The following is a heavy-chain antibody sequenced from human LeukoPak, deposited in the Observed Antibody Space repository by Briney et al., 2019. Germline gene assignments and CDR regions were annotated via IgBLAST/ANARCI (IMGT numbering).Heavy chain of an antibody. J-gene: IGHJ3*02. Sequence: PSETLSLTCAVSGYSISSGYYWGWIRQPPGKGLEWIGSVYHSGSTYYNPSLKSRVTISVDTSKNQFSLKLSSVTAADTAVYYCASPSEDAVDHDAFDIWGQGTMVTVSS. V-gene: IGHV4-38-2*01. CDR1: GYSISSGYY. CDR3: ASPSEDAVDHDAFDI. CDR2: VYHSGST.